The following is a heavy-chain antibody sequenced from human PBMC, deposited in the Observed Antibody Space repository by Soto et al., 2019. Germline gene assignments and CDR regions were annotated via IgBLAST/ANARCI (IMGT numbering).Heavy chain of an antibody. J-gene: IGHJ3*02. D-gene: IGHD2-15*01. V-gene: IGHV3-23*01. CDR2: IRSSDDST. Sequence: GGSLRLSCAASGFPFSSYAMNWVRQAPGKGLEWLSAIRSSDDSTYYADSVKGRFTISRDNSKNTLYLQMNSLRAEDTAVYYCAKDGPDIVVVVAAIGAFDIWGQGTMVTVSS. CDR1: GFPFSSYA. CDR3: AKDGPDIVVVVAAIGAFDI.